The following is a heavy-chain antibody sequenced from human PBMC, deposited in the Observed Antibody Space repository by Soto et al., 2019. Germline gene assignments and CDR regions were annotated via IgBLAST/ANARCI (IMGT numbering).Heavy chain of an antibody. CDR3: VRNYYNTGGYPSTFDM. CDR1: GFTLSRHT. Sequence: GGSLRLSCAASGFTLSRHTMNWVRQAPGQGLEWVSFIGSRTSDIYYADSVKGRFTISRDNAKNSLYLDLTRLRAEDTAVYFCVRNYYNTGGYPSTFDMWGQGTMVTVSS. V-gene: IGHV3-21*01. CDR2: IGSRTSDI. D-gene: IGHD3-10*01. J-gene: IGHJ3*02.